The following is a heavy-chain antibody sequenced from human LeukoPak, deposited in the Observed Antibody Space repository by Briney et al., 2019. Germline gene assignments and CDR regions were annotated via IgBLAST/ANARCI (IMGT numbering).Heavy chain of an antibody. CDR3: ARADNWGSFDY. CDR2: IYYSGST. J-gene: IGHJ4*02. V-gene: IGHV4-59*01. CDR1: GGSISSYY. Sequence: SETLSLTCTVSGGSISSYYWSWFRQPPGKGLEWIGYIYYSGSTNYNPSLKSRVTISVDTSKNQFSLKLSSVTAADTAVYYCARADNWGSFDYWGQGTLVTVSS. D-gene: IGHD7-27*01.